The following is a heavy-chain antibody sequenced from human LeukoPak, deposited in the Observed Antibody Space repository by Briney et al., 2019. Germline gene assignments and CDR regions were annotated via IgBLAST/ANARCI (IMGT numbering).Heavy chain of an antibody. V-gene: IGHV1-18*01. CDR3: ARDRKGSQWLVRRGVEQLSY. D-gene: IGHD6-19*01. CDR2: ISAYNGNT. Sequence: ASVKVSCKASGYTFTSYGISWVRQAPGQGLEWMGWISAYNGNTNYAQKLQGRVTMTTDTSTSTAYMELRSLRSDDTAVYYCARDRKGSQWLVRRGVEQLSYWGQGTLVTVSS. J-gene: IGHJ4*02. CDR1: GYTFTSYG.